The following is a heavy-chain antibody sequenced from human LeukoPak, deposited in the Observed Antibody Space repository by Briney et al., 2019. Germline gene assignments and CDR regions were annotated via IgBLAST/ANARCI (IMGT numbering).Heavy chain of an antibody. CDR2: IYYSGST. CDR1: GGSISSGSYY. Sequence: SETLSLTCTVSGGSISSGSYYWSWIRQPPGKGLEWIGYIYYSGSTNYNPSLKSRVTISVDTSKNQFSLKLSSVTAADTAVYYCARIVVNYYASSGYYFDYWGQGTLVTVSS. J-gene: IGHJ4*02. D-gene: IGHD3-22*01. CDR3: ARIVVNYYASSGYYFDY. V-gene: IGHV4-61*01.